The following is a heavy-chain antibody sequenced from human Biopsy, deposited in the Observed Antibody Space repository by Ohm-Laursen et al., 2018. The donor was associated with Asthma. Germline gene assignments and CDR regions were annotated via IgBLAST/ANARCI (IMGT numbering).Heavy chain of an antibody. V-gene: IGHV4-30-2*06. D-gene: IGHD2-21*02. J-gene: IGHJ4*02. CDR2: IYRNGDT. CDR3: ARGWNCGGDCYSLDS. Sequence: QTLSLTCAVSGDSIDSGDYSWTWIRQSPGVGLEWIGYIYRNGDTYYNPTLKNRVSISIDRSKNQFSLRLRSVTAADTAVYYCARGWNCGGDCYSLDSWGQGTLVTVSS. CDR1: GDSIDSGDYS.